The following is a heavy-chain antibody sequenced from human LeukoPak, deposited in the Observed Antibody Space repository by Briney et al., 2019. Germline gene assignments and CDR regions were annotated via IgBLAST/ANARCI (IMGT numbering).Heavy chain of an antibody. J-gene: IGHJ4*02. D-gene: IGHD6-19*01. CDR3: ARSSGWYQGKGFDY. CDR2: IYHSGNT. Sequence: SETLSLTCTVSGGSISNYYWSWIRQSPGKGLEWIGYIYHSGNTNYNPSLKSRVTISLGTSKNKFSLNLNSVTAADTAFHYCARSSGWYQGKGFDYWGQGTLVTVSS. V-gene: IGHV4-59*01. CDR1: GGSISNYY.